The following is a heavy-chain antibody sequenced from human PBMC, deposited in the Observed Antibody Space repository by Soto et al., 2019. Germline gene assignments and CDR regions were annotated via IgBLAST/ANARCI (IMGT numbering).Heavy chain of an antibody. V-gene: IGHV3-48*04. Sequence: EVQLVESGGGLVQPGGSLRLSCTASGFTFTDHSMNWVRHAPGKGLEWLSYINDISNAIHYADSVKGRFAMSRDNAKKSVFLQMNSLGVEGTGVYYCARDRHTTFSADLWGQGTVVTVSS. CDR2: INDISNAI. CDR3: ARDRHTTFSADL. D-gene: IGHD1-1*01. J-gene: IGHJ3*01. CDR1: GFTFTDHS.